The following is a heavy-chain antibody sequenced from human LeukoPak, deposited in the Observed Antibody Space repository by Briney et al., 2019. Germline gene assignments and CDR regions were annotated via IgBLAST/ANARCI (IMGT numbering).Heavy chain of an antibody. J-gene: IGHJ5*02. Sequence: SETLSLTCTVSGGSISSSSYYWGWIRQPPGKGLEWIGSIYYSGSTYYNPSLKSRVTISVDTSKNQFSLKLSSVTAADTAVYYCATGDYYDSSGYYPNWFDPWGQETLVTVSS. V-gene: IGHV4-39*07. CDR1: GGSISSSSYY. CDR2: IYYSGST. D-gene: IGHD3-22*01. CDR3: ATGDYYDSSGYYPNWFDP.